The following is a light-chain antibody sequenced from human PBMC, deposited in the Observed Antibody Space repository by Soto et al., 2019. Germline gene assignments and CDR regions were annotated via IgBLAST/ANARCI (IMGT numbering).Light chain of an antibody. Sequence: QSVLTQPASVSGSPGQSITISCTGTSSDVGAYNYVSWYQQHPGKAPKFLIYEVNNRPSGVSDRFSGSKSGNTASLTISALQAEDEADYYCCSYAHTSRVFGGGTKLTVL. CDR1: SSDVGAYNY. CDR3: CSYAHTSRV. CDR2: EVN. J-gene: IGLJ3*02. V-gene: IGLV2-14*01.